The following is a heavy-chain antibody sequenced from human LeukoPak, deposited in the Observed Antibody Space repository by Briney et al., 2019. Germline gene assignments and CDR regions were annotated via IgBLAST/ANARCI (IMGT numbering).Heavy chain of an antibody. CDR2: INWNGGST. Sequence: GGSLRLSCAASGFTFDDYGMSWVRQAPGKGLEWVSGINWNGGSTGYADSVKGRFTISRDNAKNSLYLQMNSLRAEDTALYYCARVDDSSGYYYFDYYYMDVWGKGTTVTVSS. D-gene: IGHD3-22*01. J-gene: IGHJ6*03. V-gene: IGHV3-20*04. CDR3: ARVDDSSGYYYFDYYYMDV. CDR1: GFTFDDYG.